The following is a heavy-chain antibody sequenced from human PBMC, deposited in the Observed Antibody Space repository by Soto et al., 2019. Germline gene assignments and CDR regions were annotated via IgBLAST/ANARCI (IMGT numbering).Heavy chain of an antibody. Sequence: SETLSLTCAVYGGSFSGYYWSWIRQPPGKGLEWIGEINHSGSTNYNPSLKSRVTISVDTSKNQFSLKLSSVTAADTAVYYCAGVMRYCTNGVCSNFDYWGQGTLVTVSS. V-gene: IGHV4-34*01. CDR2: INHSGST. CDR1: GGSFSGYY. CDR3: AGVMRYCTNGVCSNFDY. J-gene: IGHJ4*02. D-gene: IGHD2-8*01.